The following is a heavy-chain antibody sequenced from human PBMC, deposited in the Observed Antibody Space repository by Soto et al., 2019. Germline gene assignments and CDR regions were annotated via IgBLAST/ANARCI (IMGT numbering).Heavy chain of an antibody. D-gene: IGHD3-22*01. J-gene: IGHJ5*02. CDR2: IHYSGST. V-gene: IGHV4-61*01. CDR3: AKASSSGYWFDP. Sequence: PSETLSLTCTVSGGSVSSGSYYWSWIRQPPGKGLEWIGYIHYSGSTNYNPSLKSRVTISVDTSKNQFSLKLSSVTAADTAVYYCAKASSSGYWFDPWGQGPLVTVSS. CDR1: GGSVSSGSYY.